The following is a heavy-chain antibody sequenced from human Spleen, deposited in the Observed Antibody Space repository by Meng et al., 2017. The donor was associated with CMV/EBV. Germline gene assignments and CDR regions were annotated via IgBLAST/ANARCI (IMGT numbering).Heavy chain of an antibody. V-gene: IGHV3-21*01. CDR2: ISSSSSYI. CDR1: GFTFGDHG. Sequence: GGSLRLSCRGSGFTFGDHGISWVRQAPGKGLEWVSSISSSSSYIYYADSVKGRFTISRDNAKNSLYLQMNSLRAEDTAVYYCARDRVSIMLLPTSRKGTYYYYGMDVWGQGTTVTVSS. CDR3: ARDRVSIMLLPTSRKGTYYYYGMDV. D-gene: IGHD1-26*01. J-gene: IGHJ6*02.